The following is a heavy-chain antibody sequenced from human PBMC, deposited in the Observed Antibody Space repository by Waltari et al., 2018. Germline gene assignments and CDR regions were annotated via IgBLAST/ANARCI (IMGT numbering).Heavy chain of an antibody. Sequence: QVQLQQWGAGLLKPSETLSLTCAVYGGSFRGYYCSWIRQPPGKGLEWIGEINHRGSTNYNPSLKSRVTISVDTSKNQFSLKLSSVTAADTAVYYCARGYSSSWRPRRFDYWGQGTLVTVSS. CDR2: INHRGST. V-gene: IGHV4-34*01. J-gene: IGHJ4*02. CDR1: GGSFRGYY. D-gene: IGHD6-13*01. CDR3: ARGYSSSWRPRRFDY.